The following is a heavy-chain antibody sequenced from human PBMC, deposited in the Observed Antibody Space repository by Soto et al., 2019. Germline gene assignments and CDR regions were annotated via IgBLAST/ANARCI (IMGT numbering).Heavy chain of an antibody. J-gene: IGHJ4*02. CDR1: GFTFSSYD. Sequence: GGSLRLSCAASGFTFSSYDMHWVRQATGKGLEWVSAIGTAGDTYYPGSVKGRFTISRENAKNSLYLQMNSLRAEDTAVYYCARSLRGDEGYYFDYWGQGTLVTVSS. CDR2: IGTAGDT. CDR3: ARSLRGDEGYYFDY. D-gene: IGHD3-16*01. V-gene: IGHV3-13*01.